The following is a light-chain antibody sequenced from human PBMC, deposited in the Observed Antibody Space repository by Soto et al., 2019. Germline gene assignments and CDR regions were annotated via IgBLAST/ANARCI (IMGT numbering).Light chain of an antibody. CDR2: DDS. J-gene: IGLJ1*01. Sequence: SYELTQPPSVSVAPGETARITCGRNNIGSDTVHWYQQKPGQAPVVVVYDDSERPSGTPERISGSNSGDTATLTIRRVEAGDDADYYCLVWDSIGDNYVFXSGTKVTVL. CDR1: NIGSDT. V-gene: IGLV3-21*02. CDR3: LVWDSIGDNYV.